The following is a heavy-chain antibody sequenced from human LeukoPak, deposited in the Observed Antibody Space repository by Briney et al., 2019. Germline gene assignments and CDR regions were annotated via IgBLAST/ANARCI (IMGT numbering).Heavy chain of an antibody. J-gene: IGHJ5*02. CDR1: GGSISSSSYY. CDR3: ARHGSCSSTSCYGVNWFDP. CDR2: IYYSGST. D-gene: IGHD2-2*01. V-gene: IGHV4-39*01. Sequence: PSETLSLTCTVSGGSISSSSYYWGWIRQPPGKGLEWIGSIYYSGSTYYNPSLKSRVTISVDTSKNQFSLKLSSVTAADTAVYYCARHGSCSSTSCYGVNWFDPWGQGTLVTVSS.